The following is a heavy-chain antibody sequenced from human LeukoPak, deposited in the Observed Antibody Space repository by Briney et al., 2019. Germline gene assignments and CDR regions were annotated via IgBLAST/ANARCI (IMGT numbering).Heavy chain of an antibody. Sequence: SETLSLTCAVSGGSISSRNWWNWVRQPPGKGLEWIGEIYHSGSTNYNPSLKSRVTISVDKSKNQFSLKLSSVTAADTAVYYCARGRRAVAGTIGDFDYWGQGTLVTVSS. CDR2: IYHSGST. V-gene: IGHV4-4*02. D-gene: IGHD6-19*01. CDR3: ARGRRAVAGTIGDFDY. J-gene: IGHJ4*02. CDR1: GGSISSRNW.